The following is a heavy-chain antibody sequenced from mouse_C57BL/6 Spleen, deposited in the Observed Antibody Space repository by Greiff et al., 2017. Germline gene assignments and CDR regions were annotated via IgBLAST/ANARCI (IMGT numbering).Heavy chain of an antibody. V-gene: IGHV5-16*01. D-gene: IGHD1-1*01. J-gene: IGHJ4*01. CDR1: GFTFSDYY. CDR2: INYDGSST. Sequence: EVKLVESEGGLVQPGSSMKLSCTASGFTFSDYYMAWVRQVPEKGLEWVANINYDGSSTYYLDSLKSRFIISRDNAKNILYLQMSSLKSEDAATYYCARDTGPYYAMDYWGQGTSVTVSS. CDR3: ARDTGPYYAMDY.